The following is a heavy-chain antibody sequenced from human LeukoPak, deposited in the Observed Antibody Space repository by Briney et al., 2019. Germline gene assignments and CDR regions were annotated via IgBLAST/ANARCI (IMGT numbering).Heavy chain of an antibody. CDR2: INQDGTEK. V-gene: IGHV3-7*01. D-gene: IGHD2-21*02. J-gene: IGHJ4*02. CDR3: ARDTPVSAGYFDY. CDR1: GFTFSSHW. Sequence: PGGSLRLSCVASGFTFSSHWMTWVRQAPGKGLEWVATINQDGTEKYYVDSVNGRFTISRDSAKKSLYLQMNSLRAEDTAVYYCARDTPVSAGYFDYWGRGILVTVSS.